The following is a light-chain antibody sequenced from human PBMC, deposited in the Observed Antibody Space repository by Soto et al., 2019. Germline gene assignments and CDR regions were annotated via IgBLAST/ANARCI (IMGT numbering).Light chain of an antibody. CDR1: TSDVGGYNF. Sequence: QSALAQPPSASGSPGQSVAISCTGTTSDVGGYNFVSWYQQHPGKAPKLIIYEATKRPSGVPDRFSGAWSGNTASLIVSGLQAEDEADYYCSAFAGSEGYVFGSGTKATAL. J-gene: IGLJ1*01. CDR2: EAT. V-gene: IGLV2-8*01. CDR3: SAFAGSEGYV.